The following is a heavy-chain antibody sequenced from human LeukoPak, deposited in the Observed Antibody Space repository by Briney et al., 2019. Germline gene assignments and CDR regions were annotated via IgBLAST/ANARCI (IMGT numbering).Heavy chain of an antibody. Sequence: ASVKVSCKASGYTFTGYYMHWVRQAPGQGLEWMGWISAYNGNTNYAQKLQGRVTMTTDTSTSTAYMELRSLRSDDTAVYYCARGGGHGDYVNVDYWGQGTLVTVSS. J-gene: IGHJ4*02. CDR1: GYTFTGYY. V-gene: IGHV1-18*04. D-gene: IGHD4-17*01. CDR2: ISAYNGNT. CDR3: ARGGGHGDYVNVDY.